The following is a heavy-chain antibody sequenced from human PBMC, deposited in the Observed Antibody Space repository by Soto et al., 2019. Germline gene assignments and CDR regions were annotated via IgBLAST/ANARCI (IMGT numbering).Heavy chain of an antibody. V-gene: IGHV3-15*01. Sequence: EVQLVESGGGLVKPGGSLRLSCAASGFTFSNVWLTWVRQAPGKGLEWVGRIKSKTDGGAIDYAAPVKGRFTISRDDSKNTLYLQMNGLKTEDTAVYYWTTVGRSAYDDWGQGTLVTVSS. CDR2: IKSKTDGGAI. D-gene: IGHD5-12*01. CDR3: TTVGRSAYDD. J-gene: IGHJ4*02. CDR1: GFTFSNVW.